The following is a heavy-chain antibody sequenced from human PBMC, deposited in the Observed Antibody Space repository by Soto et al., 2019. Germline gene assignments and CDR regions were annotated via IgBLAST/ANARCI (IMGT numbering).Heavy chain of an antibody. CDR2: ISYDGSNK. V-gene: IGHV3-30*18. D-gene: IGHD5-18*01. CDR1: GFTFSSYG. J-gene: IGHJ4*02. Sequence: QVQLVESGGGVVQPGRSLRLSCAASGFTFSSYGMHWVRQAPGKGLEWVAVISYDGSNKYYADYVKGRFTISRDNSKNTLYLQMNSLRAEDTAVYYCAKDPDLYSWPDYWGQGTLVTVSS. CDR3: AKDPDLYSWPDY.